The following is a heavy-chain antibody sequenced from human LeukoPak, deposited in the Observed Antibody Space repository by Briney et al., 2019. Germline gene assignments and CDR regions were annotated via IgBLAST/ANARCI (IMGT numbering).Heavy chain of an antibody. V-gene: IGHV3-15*01. J-gene: IGHJ4*02. Sequence: GGSLRLSCAASGVTFTNAWMNWVRQAPGKGLEWVGRIKSKTDDGTTHYIAPVKGRFTISRDDSKNTLYLQMNSLKTEDTAMYYCTTVGGYDYFDYWGQGTLVTVSS. CDR2: IKSKTDDGTT. CDR3: TTVGGYDYFDY. D-gene: IGHD5-12*01. CDR1: GVTFTNAW.